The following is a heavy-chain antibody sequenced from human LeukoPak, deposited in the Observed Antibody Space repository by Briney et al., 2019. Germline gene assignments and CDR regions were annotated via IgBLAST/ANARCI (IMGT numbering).Heavy chain of an antibody. CDR1: GYTFTGYY. Sequence: ASVKVSCKASGYTFTGYYMHWVRQAPGQGLEWMGWINPNSGGTNYAQKFQGRVTMTRDTSISTAYMELSRLRSDDTAVYYCARVNPTPSYYDFWSGYYEIDYWGQGTLVTVSS. D-gene: IGHD3-3*01. CDR3: ARVNPTPSYYDFWSGYYEIDY. V-gene: IGHV1-2*02. CDR2: INPNSGGT. J-gene: IGHJ4*02.